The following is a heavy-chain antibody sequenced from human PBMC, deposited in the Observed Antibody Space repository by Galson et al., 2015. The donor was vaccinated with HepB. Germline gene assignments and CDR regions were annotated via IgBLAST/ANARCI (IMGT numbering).Heavy chain of an antibody. V-gene: IGHV1-2*06. CDR2: INPYTGGT. J-gene: IGHJ4*02. CDR1: GYTFTGYH. Sequence: SVKVSCKASGYTFTGYHIHWVRQAPEQGLEWMGRINPYTGGTNYAQRFQGRVTMTRDTSISTAYMELSRLRSDDTAVYYCARDPCSGGSCYPLDYWGQGTLVTVSS. D-gene: IGHD2-15*01. CDR3: ARDPCSGGSCYPLDY.